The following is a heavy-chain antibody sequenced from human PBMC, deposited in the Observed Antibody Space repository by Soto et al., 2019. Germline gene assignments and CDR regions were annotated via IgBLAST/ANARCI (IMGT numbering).Heavy chain of an antibody. CDR3: TTLRLDP. Sequence: QVQLVQSGSEVRKPGASVKVSCQASGYTFTALYMNWVRQAPGQGLKWMGWVNPNTGLTKYAQKFQGRVSMTRDTSINTAYMELGGLTSDDTAVYYCTTLRLDPWGQGTLVTVSS. CDR2: VNPNTGLT. CDR1: GYTFTALY. D-gene: IGHD3-9*01. V-gene: IGHV1-2*02. J-gene: IGHJ5*02.